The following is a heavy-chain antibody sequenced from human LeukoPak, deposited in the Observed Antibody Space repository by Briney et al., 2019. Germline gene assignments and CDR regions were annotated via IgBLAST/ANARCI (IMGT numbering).Heavy chain of an antibody. V-gene: IGHV1-2*02. CDR2: INPNSGGT. Sequence: GASVKVSCKASGYTFTGYYMHWVRQAPRQGLEWMGWINPNSGGTNYAQKFQGRVTMTRDTSISTAYMELSRLRSDDTAVYYCARTYYYDSSSFPYYGMDVWGQGTTVTVSS. CDR1: GYTFTGYY. J-gene: IGHJ6*02. D-gene: IGHD3-22*01. CDR3: ARTYYYDSSSFPYYGMDV.